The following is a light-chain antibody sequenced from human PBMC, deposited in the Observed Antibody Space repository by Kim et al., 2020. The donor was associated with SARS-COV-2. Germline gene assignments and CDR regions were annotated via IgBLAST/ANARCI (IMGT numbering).Light chain of an antibody. J-gene: IGLJ2*01. Sequence: PGGTVTLTCASSTGAVTSGHYPYWFQQKPGQAPRTLIYDITNKHSWTPARFSGSLLGDKAALTLSGAQPEDEAEYYCLLSSGGARVFGGGTKVTVL. CDR3: LLSSGGARV. CDR2: DIT. V-gene: IGLV7-46*01. CDR1: TGAVTSGHY.